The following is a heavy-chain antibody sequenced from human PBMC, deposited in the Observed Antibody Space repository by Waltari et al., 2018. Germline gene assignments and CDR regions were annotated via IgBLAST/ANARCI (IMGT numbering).Heavy chain of an antibody. V-gene: IGHV3-7*01. J-gene: IGHJ4*02. Sequence: EVQLVESGGGLVQPGGSLRLSCAAHGFPFRSYWMSWVRQAPGKGLEWVANIKQDGSEKYYVDSVKGRFTISRDNAKNSLYLQMNSLRAEDTAVYYCARKSLDYWGQGTLVTVSS. CDR2: IKQDGSEK. CDR1: GFPFRSYW. CDR3: ARKSLDY.